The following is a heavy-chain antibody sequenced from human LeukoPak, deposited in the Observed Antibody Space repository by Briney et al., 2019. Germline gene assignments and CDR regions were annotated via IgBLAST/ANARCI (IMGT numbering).Heavy chain of an antibody. CDR2: IHYSGNT. V-gene: IGHV4-39*01. CDR1: DDSISSSNYY. CDR3: ARQLATSNLYYYYYMDV. D-gene: IGHD1-14*01. Sequence: SETLSLTCTVSDDSISSSNYYWGWIRQPPGKGLEWIGNIHYSGNTYYNPSLKSRFTMSVDTSKNQFSLKLTSVTAADTAVYYCARQLATSNLYYYYYMDVWGKGTTVTVSS. J-gene: IGHJ6*03.